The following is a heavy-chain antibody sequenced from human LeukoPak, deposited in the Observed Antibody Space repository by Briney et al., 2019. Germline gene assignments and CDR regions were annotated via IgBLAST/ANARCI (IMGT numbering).Heavy chain of an antibody. V-gene: IGHV3-7*03. Sequence: GGSLRLSCAASGFTFSSYWMSWVRQAPGKGLEWVANIKQDGSEKYYVDSVKGRFTISRDNAKNSLYLQMNSLRAEDTAVYYCARDGRAPLYYYDSRGYIDYWGQGTLVTVSS. CDR1: GFTFSSYW. CDR3: ARDGRAPLYYYDSRGYIDY. D-gene: IGHD3-22*01. CDR2: IKQDGSEK. J-gene: IGHJ4*02.